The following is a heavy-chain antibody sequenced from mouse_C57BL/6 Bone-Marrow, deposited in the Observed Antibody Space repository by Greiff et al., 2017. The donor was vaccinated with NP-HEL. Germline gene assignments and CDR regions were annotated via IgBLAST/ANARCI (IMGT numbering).Heavy chain of an antibody. D-gene: IGHD2-4*01. CDR3: ARPPYYDYDEDWFAY. J-gene: IGHJ3*01. V-gene: IGHV5-17*01. CDR1: GFTFSDYG. Sequence: EVQGVESGGGLVKPGGSLKLSCAASGFTFSDYGMHWVRQAPEKGLEWVAYISSGSSTIYYADTVKGRFPISRANAKNPLFLQMTSLRSEDTAMYYCARPPYYDYDEDWFAYWGQGTLVTVSA. CDR2: ISSGSSTI.